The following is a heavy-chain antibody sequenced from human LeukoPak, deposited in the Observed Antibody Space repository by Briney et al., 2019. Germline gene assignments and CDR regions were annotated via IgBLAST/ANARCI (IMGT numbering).Heavy chain of an antibody. J-gene: IGHJ6*03. Sequence: PSETLSLTCAVYGGSFSGYYWSWIRQPPGKGLEWIGRIYTSGSTNYNPSLKGRVTMSVDTSKNQFSLKLSSVTAADTAVYYCARGRITMVRGRGYYYMDVWGKGTTVTISS. CDR3: ARGRITMVRGRGYYYMDV. CDR2: IYTSGST. V-gene: IGHV4-59*10. CDR1: GGSFSGYY. D-gene: IGHD3-10*01.